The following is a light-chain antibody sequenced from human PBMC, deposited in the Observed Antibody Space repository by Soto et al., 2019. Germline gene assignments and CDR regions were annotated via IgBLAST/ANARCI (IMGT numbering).Light chain of an antibody. CDR1: EDVNIF. J-gene: IGKJ3*01. Sequence: DIQLTQSPSSLSAVVGDTVTITCRASEDVNIFLNWYQHRPGKSPKLLIYTASTLQRGVPSRFSGSGTGTDFILTITNLQPEDFATYYCQQAVDFPRTFGPGTQVDIK. CDR3: QQAVDFPRT. CDR2: TAS. V-gene: IGKV1-39*01.